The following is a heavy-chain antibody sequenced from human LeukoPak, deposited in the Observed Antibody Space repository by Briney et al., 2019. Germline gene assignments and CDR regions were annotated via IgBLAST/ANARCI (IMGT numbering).Heavy chain of an antibody. Sequence: PGGSLRLSCTASGFTFSNFWMGWVRQAPGKGLEWVSAISGSGGSTYYADSVKGRFTISRDNSKNTLYLQMNSLRAEDTAVYYCAKKGYDSSGYEYDYWGQETLVTVSS. CDR2: ISGSGGST. D-gene: IGHD3-22*01. CDR3: AKKGYDSSGYEYDY. V-gene: IGHV3-23*01. CDR1: GFTFSNFW. J-gene: IGHJ4*02.